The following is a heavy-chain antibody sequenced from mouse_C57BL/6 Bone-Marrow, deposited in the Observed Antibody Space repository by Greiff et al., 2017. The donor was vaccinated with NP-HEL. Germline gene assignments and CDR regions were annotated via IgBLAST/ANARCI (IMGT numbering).Heavy chain of an antibody. CDR3: AKVGVYYYGSSSYAMDY. Sequence: QVQLKESGPELVKPGASVKLSCKASGYTFTSYDINWVKQRPGQGLEWIGWIYPRDGSTKYNDKFKGKATLTVDTSSSTAYMELHSLTSEDSAVYCCAKVGVYYYGSSSYAMDYWGQGTSVTVSS. V-gene: IGHV1-85*01. CDR2: IYPRDGST. D-gene: IGHD1-1*01. CDR1: GYTFTSYD. J-gene: IGHJ4*01.